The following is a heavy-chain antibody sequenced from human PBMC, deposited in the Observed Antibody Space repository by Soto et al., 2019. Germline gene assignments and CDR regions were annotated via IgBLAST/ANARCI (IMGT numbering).Heavy chain of an antibody. D-gene: IGHD5-18*01. J-gene: IGHJ4*02. CDR1: GFTFSNYG. V-gene: IGHV3-30*18. CDR3: AKDVYTYGYADF. CDR2: ISSDGSTK. Sequence: QVQLVESGGGVVQPGRSLRLSCAASGFTFSNYGMHWVRQAPGKGLEWVALISSDGSTKYYADSVKGRFTISRDNSKNTLSLQMNSMRAEDTAVYYCAKDVYTYGYADFWGQGTLVTVSS.